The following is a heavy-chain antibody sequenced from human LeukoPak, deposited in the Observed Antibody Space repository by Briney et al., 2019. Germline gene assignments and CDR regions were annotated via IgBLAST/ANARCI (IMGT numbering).Heavy chain of an antibody. J-gene: IGHJ5*02. Sequence: SVKVSCKASGGTFSSYAISWVRQAPGQGLEWMGRIIPILGIANYAQKFQGRVTITADKSTSTAYMELSSLRSEDTAVYYCARVGDYENNWFDPWGQGTLVTVSS. CDR2: IIPILGIA. CDR1: GGTFSSYA. CDR3: ARVGDYENNWFDP. D-gene: IGHD4-17*01. V-gene: IGHV1-69*04.